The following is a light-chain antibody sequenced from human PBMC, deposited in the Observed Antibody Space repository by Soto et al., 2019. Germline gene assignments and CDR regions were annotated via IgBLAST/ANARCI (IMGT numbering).Light chain of an antibody. V-gene: IGKV3-15*01. CDR3: QHYNNWPPAWT. CDR1: QSVSSN. Sequence: EIVMTQSPATLSVSPGERATLSCRASQSVSSNLAWYQQKPGQAPRLLIYDASTRATGIPARFSGSGSGTEFTLTISSLQSEDFALYYCQHYNNWPPAWTFGQGTKVDIK. CDR2: DAS. J-gene: IGKJ1*01.